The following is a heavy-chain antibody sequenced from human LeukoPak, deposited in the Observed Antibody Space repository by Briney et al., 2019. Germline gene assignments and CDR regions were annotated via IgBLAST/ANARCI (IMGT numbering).Heavy chain of an antibody. D-gene: IGHD2-2*02. Sequence: GGSLRLSCEASGFSFRSYTMHWVRQAPGKGLEWVSSISSSGTFIYYADSVKGRFTVSRDNARNSLYLQMNSLRAEDTAVFYCARAVLPAAIEEALSIWGHGTLVTVSS. V-gene: IGHV3-21*01. CDR3: ARAVLPAAIEEALSI. CDR2: ISSSGTFI. CDR1: GFSFRSYT. J-gene: IGHJ3*02.